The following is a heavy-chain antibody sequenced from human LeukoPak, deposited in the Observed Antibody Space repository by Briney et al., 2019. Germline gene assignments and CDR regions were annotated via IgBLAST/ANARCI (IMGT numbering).Heavy chain of an antibody. J-gene: IGHJ5*02. CDR3: GRQVSWSISGGNWFDP. D-gene: IGHD3-3*01. V-gene: IGHV4-39*01. CDR2: IYYSGST. CDR1: GGSISSSSYY. Sequence: PSETLSLTCTVSGGSISSSSYYWGWIRQPPGKGLDGIGSIYYSGSTYYNPSLKSRVTISVDTSKNQFSLKLSSVTAADTAVYYCGRQVSWSISGGNWFDPWGQGTLVTVSS.